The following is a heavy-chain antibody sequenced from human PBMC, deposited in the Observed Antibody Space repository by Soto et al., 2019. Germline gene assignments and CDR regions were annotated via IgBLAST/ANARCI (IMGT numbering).Heavy chain of an antibody. Sequence: GSFSGYYWSWIRQPPGKGLEWIGEINHSGSTNYNPSLKSRVTISVDTSKNQFSLKLSSVTAADTAVYYCARGPLFLFWGQGTLVTVSS. J-gene: IGHJ4*02. V-gene: IGHV4-34*01. CDR2: INHSGST. CDR3: ARGPLFLF. CDR1: GSFSGYY. D-gene: IGHD3-3*01.